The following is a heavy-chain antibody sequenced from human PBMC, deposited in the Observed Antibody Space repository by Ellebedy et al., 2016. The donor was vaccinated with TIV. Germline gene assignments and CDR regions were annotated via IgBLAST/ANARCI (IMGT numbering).Heavy chain of an antibody. CDR2: IHHTGTT. V-gene: IGHV4-59*08. J-gene: IGHJ6*03. D-gene: IGHD1-1*01. Sequence: SETLSLTCTVSGGSLTDYNWSRIRQSPRRGLEWSAYIHHTGTTTYNPSLKSRVTISVDTSKHSFSLTLSSVTAADAAVYYCARTVQLAFYMNVWGTGITVTVPS. CDR1: GGSLTDYN. CDR3: ARTVQLAFYMNV.